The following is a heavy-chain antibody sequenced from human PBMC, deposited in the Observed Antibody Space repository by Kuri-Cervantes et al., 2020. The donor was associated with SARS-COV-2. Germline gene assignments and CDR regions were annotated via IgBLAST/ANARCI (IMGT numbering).Heavy chain of an antibody. CDR1: GGTLSSYA. V-gene: IGHV1-69*05. D-gene: IGHD6-19*01. CDR3: ARALKGKQWLVRYYFDY. J-gene: IGHJ4*02. CDR2: IIPIFGTA. Sequence: SVKVSCKAPGGTLSSYAISWVRQAPGQGLEWMGGIIPIFGTANYAQKFQGRVTMTTDTSTSTAYMELRSLRSDDTAVYYCARALKGKQWLVRYYFDYWGQGTLVTVSS.